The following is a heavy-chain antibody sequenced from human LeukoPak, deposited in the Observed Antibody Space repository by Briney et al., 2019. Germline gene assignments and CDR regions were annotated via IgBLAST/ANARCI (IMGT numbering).Heavy chain of an antibody. Sequence: GGSLRLSCVASGFTFSNYGMHWVRQAPGKGLEWVAIIWFDGSDKYYADSVKGRVTISRDNSKNTLYLQMNSLRAEDTAVYYCAKEVTRVSRKAGDWFDPRGQGTRVTVSS. CDR1: GFTFSNYG. CDR2: IWFDGSDK. V-gene: IGHV3-33*06. CDR3: AKEVTRVSRKAGDWFDP. J-gene: IGHJ5*02. D-gene: IGHD2-21*02.